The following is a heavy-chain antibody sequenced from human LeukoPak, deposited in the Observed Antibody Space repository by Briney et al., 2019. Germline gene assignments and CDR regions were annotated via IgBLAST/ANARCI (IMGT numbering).Heavy chain of an antibody. CDR1: GFTFSTHW. CDR3: ARAFKYSMSGYYFDY. Sequence: GGSLRLSCEASGFTFSTHWMSWVRQAPGKGLEWVANIKEDGSEKYYVDSVKGRFTISRDNAKNSLYLQMSSLRAEDTALYYCARAFKYSMSGYYFDYWGQGTLVTVSS. J-gene: IGHJ4*02. CDR2: IKEDGSEK. D-gene: IGHD2-21*01. V-gene: IGHV3-7*03.